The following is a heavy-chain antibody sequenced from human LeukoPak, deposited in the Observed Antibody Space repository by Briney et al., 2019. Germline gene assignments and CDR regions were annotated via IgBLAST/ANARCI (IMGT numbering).Heavy chain of an antibody. Sequence: ASVKVSCKASGYTFIGYYMHWVRQAPGQGLEWMGRINPNSGGTNYAQKFQGRVTMTRDTSISTGYMELSRLRSDDTAVYYCASRNSGWYYWGQGTLVTVSS. CDR2: INPNSGGT. CDR1: GYTFIGYY. V-gene: IGHV1-2*06. CDR3: ASRNSGWYY. D-gene: IGHD6-19*01. J-gene: IGHJ4*02.